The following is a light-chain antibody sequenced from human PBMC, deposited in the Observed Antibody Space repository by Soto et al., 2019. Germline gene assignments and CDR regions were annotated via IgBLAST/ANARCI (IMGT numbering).Light chain of an antibody. CDR3: QKYNSAPRT. V-gene: IGKV1-39*01. CDR1: QSISRY. J-gene: IGKJ1*01. CDR2: AAS. Sequence: DIHRTQSPSSLSSSVGCRITITCRASQSISRYLNWYQHKPGKAPKLLINAASSLERGVPSRFSGSGSGTDFTLTISSLQPEDVATYYCQKYNSAPRTFGQGTKVDI.